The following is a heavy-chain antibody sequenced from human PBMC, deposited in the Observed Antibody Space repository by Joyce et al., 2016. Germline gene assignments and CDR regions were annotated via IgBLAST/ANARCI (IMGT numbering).Heavy chain of an antibody. V-gene: IGHV3-66*02. CDR1: GFTVSGIY. CDR2: IYIDDDTT. J-gene: IGHJ3*02. Sequence: EVQLVESGGGLVQPGGSLRLSCAASGFTVSGIYMSWVRQAPEKGLEWVSVIYIDDDTTYYADSVKGRFTIFRDNSRNTVYLQMRSLRGDDTAVYYCARTPTVAFDIWGQGTMVTVSS. CDR3: ARTPTVAFDI. D-gene: IGHD2-15*01.